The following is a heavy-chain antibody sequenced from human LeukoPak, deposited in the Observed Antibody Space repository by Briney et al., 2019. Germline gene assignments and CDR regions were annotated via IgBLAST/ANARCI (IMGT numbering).Heavy chain of an antibody. V-gene: IGHV3-7*01. CDR2: IKQDGSDK. Sequence: GGSLRLSCAASGFTFSSYWMSWVRQAPGKGLEWVANIKQDGSDKYYVDSVKGRFSISRDNAKKSLYLQMNSLRAEDTAVYYCARAFGESPLYYYYMDVRGKGTTVTVSS. J-gene: IGHJ6*03. CDR3: ARAFGESPLYYYYMDV. CDR1: GFTFSSYW. D-gene: IGHD3-10*01.